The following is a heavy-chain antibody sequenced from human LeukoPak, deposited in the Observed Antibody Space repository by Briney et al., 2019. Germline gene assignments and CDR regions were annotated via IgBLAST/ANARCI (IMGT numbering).Heavy chain of an antibody. J-gene: IGHJ4*02. CDR1: GYSFTCYW. V-gene: IGHV5-51*01. D-gene: IGHD1-26*01. CDR3: ARHDSGCSSSDY. Sequence: GESLKISCKGSGYSFTCYWVAWVRQMPGKGLEWMGVIYPGDSDTRYSPSFQGQVTISVDRSITTAYLQWSSLKASDTAMYYCARHDSGCSSSDYWGQGTLVTVSS. CDR2: IYPGDSDT.